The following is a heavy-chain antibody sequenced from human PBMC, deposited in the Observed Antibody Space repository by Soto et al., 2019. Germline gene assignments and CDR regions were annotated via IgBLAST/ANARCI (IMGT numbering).Heavy chain of an antibody. Sequence: VQLLESGGGLVQPGGSLRLSCEASGFTFRDYAMSWVRQPPGEGPEWVSTIGGGNDIFYAESVKGRFTISRDDSRDTMYLQMDNRRVEDTAIYFCAKDSVSYNRIYDAFDIWGQGTVVTVSS. CDR2: IGGGNDI. V-gene: IGHV3-23*01. J-gene: IGHJ3*02. D-gene: IGHD3-3*02. CDR1: GFTFRDYA. CDR3: AKDSVSYNRIYDAFDI.